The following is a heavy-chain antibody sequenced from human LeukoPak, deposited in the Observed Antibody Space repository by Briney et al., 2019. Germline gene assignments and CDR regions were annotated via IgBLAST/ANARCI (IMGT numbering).Heavy chain of an antibody. Sequence: PSETLSLTCTVSGGSISSYYWSWIRQPPGKGLEWIGYIYYSGSTNYNPSLKSRVTISVDTSKNQFSLKPSSVTAADTAVYYCARSSGWGSSSVDYWGQGTLVTVSS. V-gene: IGHV4-59*01. D-gene: IGHD6-13*01. J-gene: IGHJ4*02. CDR1: GGSISSYY. CDR3: ARSSGWGSSSVDY. CDR2: IYYSGST.